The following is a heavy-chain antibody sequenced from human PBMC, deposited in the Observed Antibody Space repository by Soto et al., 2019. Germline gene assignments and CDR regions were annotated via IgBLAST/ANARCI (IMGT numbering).Heavy chain of an antibody. CDR3: ASDPYSGSNRDSFHGMDV. CDR1: GYTFTGDY. J-gene: IGHJ6*02. CDR2: INPNSGGT. V-gene: IGHV1-2*04. D-gene: IGHD5-12*01. Sequence: ASVKLSCKASGYTFTGDYMRCVRQAPGQGLEWTGWINPNSGGTNYAQKLQGWVTMTRDTSISIAYMELSRLRSEDTAVYYFASDPYSGSNRDSFHGMDVWVQGSTDTVS.